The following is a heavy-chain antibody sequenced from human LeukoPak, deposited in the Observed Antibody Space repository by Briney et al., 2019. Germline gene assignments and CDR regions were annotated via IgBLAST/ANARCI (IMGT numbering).Heavy chain of an antibody. CDR1: GITLSNYG. J-gene: IGHJ4*02. D-gene: IGHD3-22*01. CDR2: ISDSGGRT. Sequence: GGSLRLSCAVSGITLSNYGMSWIRQAPGKGLEWVAGISDSGGRTNYADSVKGRFTISRDNPKNTLYLQMNSLRAEDTAVYFCAKRGVVIRVILVGFHKEAYYFDSRGQGALVTVSS. CDR3: AKRGVVIRVILVGFHKEAYYFDS. V-gene: IGHV3-23*01.